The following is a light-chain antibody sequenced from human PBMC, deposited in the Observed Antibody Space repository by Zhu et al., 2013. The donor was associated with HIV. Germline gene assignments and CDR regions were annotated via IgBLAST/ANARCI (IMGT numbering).Light chain of an antibody. V-gene: IGKV1-6*01. CDR2: AAS. CDR1: QGIRND. J-gene: IGKJ2*04. CDR3: LQDYGYPRS. Sequence: AIQMTQSPSSLSASIGDRITITCRASQGIRNDLGWYQQKPGQAPKLLIYAASNLESGVPSRFSGSGSGKDFSLTISSLQPDDFATYYCLQDYGYPRSFGQGTKVEIK.